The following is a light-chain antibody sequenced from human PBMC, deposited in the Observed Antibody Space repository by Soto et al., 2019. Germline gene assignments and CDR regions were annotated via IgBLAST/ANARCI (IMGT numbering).Light chain of an antibody. J-gene: IGLJ1*01. Sequence: QSVLTQPASVSGSPGQSITISCTGTSSDVGGYKFVSWYQQHPGKAPKLMIYEVSNRPSGVSSRFSGSKSGNTASLTISGLQAEDEADYYCGSYTGSIYVFGTGTK. V-gene: IGLV2-14*01. CDR1: SSDVGGYKF. CDR3: GSYTGSIYV. CDR2: EVS.